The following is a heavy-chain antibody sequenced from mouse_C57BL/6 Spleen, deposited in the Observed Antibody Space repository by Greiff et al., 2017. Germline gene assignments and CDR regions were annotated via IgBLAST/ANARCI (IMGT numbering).Heavy chain of an antibody. D-gene: IGHD4-1*01. CDR1: GFTFSDYG. Sequence: EVKLMESGGGLVKPGGSLKLSCAASGFTFSDYGMHWVRQAPEKGLEWVAYISSGSSTIYYADTVKGRFTISRDNAKNTLFLQMTSLRSEDTAMYYCARGWLVGTDYWGQGTTLTVSS. CDR3: ARGWLVGTDY. V-gene: IGHV5-17*01. J-gene: IGHJ2*01. CDR2: ISSGSSTI.